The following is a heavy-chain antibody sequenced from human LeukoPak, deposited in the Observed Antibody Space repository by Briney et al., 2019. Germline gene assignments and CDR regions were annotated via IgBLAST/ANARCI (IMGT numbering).Heavy chain of an antibody. D-gene: IGHD6-19*01. V-gene: IGHV4-4*02. Sequence: PSGTLSLTCAVSGDSVSTTNWWSWVRQTPGKGLEWIGEIYHTGNTYYNPSLKSRVTISLDTSKNQFFLRLSSVTAADTAVYYCARGQARLSWFDPWGQGTLVTVSS. CDR2: IYHTGNT. CDR1: GDSVSTTNW. CDR3: ARGQARLSWFDP. J-gene: IGHJ5*02.